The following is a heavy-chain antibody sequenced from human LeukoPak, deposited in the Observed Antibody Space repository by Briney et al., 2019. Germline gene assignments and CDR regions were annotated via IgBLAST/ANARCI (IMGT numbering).Heavy chain of an antibody. CDR1: GGSISSSSYY. V-gene: IGHV4-39*07. CDR3: ARGYLHYDSSGYYYPDAFDI. D-gene: IGHD3-22*01. Sequence: SETLSLTCTVSGGSISSSSYYWGWIRQPPGEGLEWIGRNYYSRSTYYNSSLKSRVTISVDTSKNQFSLKLSSVTAADTAVYYCARGYLHYDSSGYYYPDAFDIWGQGTMVTVSS. CDR2: NYYSRST. J-gene: IGHJ3*02.